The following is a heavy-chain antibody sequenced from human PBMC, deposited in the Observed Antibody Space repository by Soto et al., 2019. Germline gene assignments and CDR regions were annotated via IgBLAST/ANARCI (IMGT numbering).Heavy chain of an antibody. CDR2: MIPNSGTT. J-gene: IGHJ4*02. CDR1: GYTFTIYD. Sequence: QVQLVQSGAEVKKPGASVKVSCKASGYTFTIYDINWVRQATGQGLEWMGWMIPNSGTTGYAQKSQXXVTMTRNTSISTAYMELSSLRSEDTAVYYCARWDGDYGFDYWGQGTLVTVSS. V-gene: IGHV1-8*01. D-gene: IGHD4-17*01. CDR3: ARWDGDYGFDY.